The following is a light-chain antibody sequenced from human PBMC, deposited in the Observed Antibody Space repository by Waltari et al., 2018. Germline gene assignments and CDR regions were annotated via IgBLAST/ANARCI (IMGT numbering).Light chain of an antibody. CDR2: EAS. CDR3: QHFYSYPSG. V-gene: IGKV1-13*02. CDR1: QAISRS. J-gene: IGKJ5*01. Sequence: AIQLTQCPSYLSASVGDRLTLTCRASQAISRSVAWFQQKPGKVPKLLIFEASDLEDGVPSRFSGSGGGTRFTLTISSLQPEDFATYYCQHFYSYPSGFGQGTRLEIK.